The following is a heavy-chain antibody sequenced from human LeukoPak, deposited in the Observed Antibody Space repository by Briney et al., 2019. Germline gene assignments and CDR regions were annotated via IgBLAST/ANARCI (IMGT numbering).Heavy chain of an antibody. D-gene: IGHD7-27*01. CDR1: GGSVSDYY. CDR2: IYHTGST. J-gene: IGHJ4*02. V-gene: IGHV4-59*02. CDR3: ASRKLGNDY. Sequence: SKTLSLTCTISGGSVSDYYWSWIRQSPGKGLEWIGYIYHTGSTSYSPSLKSRVTISADTSQNQFSLKLSSVTAADTAVYYCASRKLGNDYWGQGTLVTVSS.